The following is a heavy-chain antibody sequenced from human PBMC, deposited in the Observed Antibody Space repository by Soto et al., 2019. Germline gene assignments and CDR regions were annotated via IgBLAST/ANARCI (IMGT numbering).Heavy chain of an antibody. CDR1: GYTFTRNW. Sequence: ESLKISCKGSGYTFTRNWIGWVRQMPGKGLEWMGIIFPIDSDTRYSPSSQGQVTISADNSISTAYLQWSSLKASDTAIYYCATPGGRDFNAFDVWAQGTMVTVSS. J-gene: IGHJ3*01. V-gene: IGHV5-51*01. D-gene: IGHD2-21*02. CDR3: ATPGGRDFNAFDV. CDR2: IFPIDSDT.